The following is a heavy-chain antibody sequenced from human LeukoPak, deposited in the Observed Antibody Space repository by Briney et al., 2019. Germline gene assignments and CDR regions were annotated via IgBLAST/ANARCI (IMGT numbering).Heavy chain of an antibody. CDR1: GFTFSSYT. J-gene: IGHJ5*02. Sequence: GGSLRLSCTASGFTFSSYTMNWVRQAPGKGLEWVGRIKSKNVGGTTDYAAPVKGRFTISRDDSKNTVYLQMNSLKIEDTAVYYCTSHAAFDPWGQGTLSPSPQ. V-gene: IGHV3-15*01. CDR3: TSHAAFDP. CDR2: IKSKNVGGTT.